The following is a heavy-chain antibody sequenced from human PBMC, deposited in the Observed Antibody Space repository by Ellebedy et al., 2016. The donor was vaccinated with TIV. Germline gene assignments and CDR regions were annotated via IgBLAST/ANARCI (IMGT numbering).Heavy chain of an antibody. D-gene: IGHD6-13*01. Sequence: GESLKISCTASGFTFSSFWMSWVRQAPGKGLEWVANMNQDGSEKYYVDSVKGRFTISRDNARNSLSLQMNGLRAEDTAVYFCARLSSSSWFPPKFYYLDSWGQGTLVTVSS. CDR1: GFTFSSFW. CDR2: MNQDGSEK. CDR3: ARLSSSSWFPPKFYYLDS. J-gene: IGHJ4*02. V-gene: IGHV3-7*01.